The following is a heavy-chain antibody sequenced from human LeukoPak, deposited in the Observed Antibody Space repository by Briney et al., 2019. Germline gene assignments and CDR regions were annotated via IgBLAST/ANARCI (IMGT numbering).Heavy chain of an antibody. CDR3: ARGGFYYDSSGYYFYYFDY. CDR1: GYTFTSYG. V-gene: IGHV1-18*01. Sequence: GASVKVSCKASGYTFTSYGISWVRQAPGQGLEWMGWISAYNGNTNYAQKLQGRVTMTTDTSTSTAYMELRSLRSDDTAVYYCARGGFYYDSSGYYFYYFDYWGQGTLVTVSS. J-gene: IGHJ4*02. CDR2: ISAYNGNT. D-gene: IGHD3-22*01.